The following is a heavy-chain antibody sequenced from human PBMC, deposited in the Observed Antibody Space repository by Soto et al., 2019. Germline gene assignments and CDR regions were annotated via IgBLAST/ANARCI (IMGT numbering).Heavy chain of an antibody. J-gene: IGHJ6*02. CDR1: GYNFNNYW. D-gene: IGHD3-10*01. CDR3: ARPPLPGFGKYAMDV. V-gene: IGHV5-10-1*01. CDR2: IDPYDSYT. Sequence: PGESLKISCKGSGYNFNNYWINWVRQMPGKGLEWMGRIDPYDSYTNYSPSFQGHVTISVDTSISTAYLQWSSLKASDTAMYYCARPPLPGFGKYAMDVRGQGTTVTVSS.